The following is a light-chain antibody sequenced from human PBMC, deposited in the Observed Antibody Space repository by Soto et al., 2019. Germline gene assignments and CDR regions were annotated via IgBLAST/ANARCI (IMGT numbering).Light chain of an antibody. J-gene: IGKJ1*01. Sequence: EIVLTQSPATLSLSPGERATLSCRASQSVSSYLAWYQQKPGQAPRLLIYDTSNRATGIPARFSGSGFGTDFTLTISSLEPEDFVVYYCQERTSWPRAFGQGTKVEIK. CDR1: QSVSSY. CDR2: DTS. CDR3: QERTSWPRA. V-gene: IGKV3-11*01.